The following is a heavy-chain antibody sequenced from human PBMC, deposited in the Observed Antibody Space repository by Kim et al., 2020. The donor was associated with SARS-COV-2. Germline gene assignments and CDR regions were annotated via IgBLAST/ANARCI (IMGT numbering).Heavy chain of an antibody. CDR2: INPSGCRT. CDR1: GYTFTSYY. CDR3: ARDLSRFVDLWGIVGASPLSNGMDV. Sequence: ASVKVSCKASGYTFTSYYMHWVRQAPGQGLEWMGIINPSGCRTSYAQKFQGRVTMTRDTSTSTVYMELSSLRSEDTAVYYCARDLSRFVDLWGIVGASPLSNGMDVWGQGTTVTVSS. V-gene: IGHV1-46*01. D-gene: IGHD1-26*01. J-gene: IGHJ6*02.